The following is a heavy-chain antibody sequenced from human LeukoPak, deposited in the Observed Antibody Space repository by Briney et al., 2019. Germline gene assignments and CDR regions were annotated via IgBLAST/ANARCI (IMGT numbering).Heavy chain of an antibody. D-gene: IGHD6-13*01. CDR1: GYTFTSYD. J-gene: IGHJ3*02. CDR2: MNPNSGNT. CDR3: ARGSSSWNDAFDI. Sequence: ASVTVSCKASGYTFTSYDINWVRQANAQGLEWLGWMNPNSGNTGYAQKFQGRVTMTRNTSISTAYMELSSLRSEDTAVYYCARGSSSWNDAFDIWGQGTMVIVSS. V-gene: IGHV1-8*01.